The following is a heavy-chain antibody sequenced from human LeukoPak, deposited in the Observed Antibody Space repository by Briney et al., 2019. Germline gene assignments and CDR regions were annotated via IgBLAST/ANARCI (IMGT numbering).Heavy chain of an antibody. CDR1: GGSFSSHY. D-gene: IGHD2-15*01. CDR3: ARVRSCSERRYYYYYYYMDV. CDR2: VYCCGST. V-gene: IGHV4-59*11. Sequence: SEPLSLMCTVCGGSFSSHYWSCLRGPPGRGLEWLGYVYCCGSTNYDPTLKSGVTISVDTSKDQFSLKQSPVTATDTAVYYCARVRSCSERRYYYYYYYMDVWGKGTTVTVSS. J-gene: IGHJ6*03.